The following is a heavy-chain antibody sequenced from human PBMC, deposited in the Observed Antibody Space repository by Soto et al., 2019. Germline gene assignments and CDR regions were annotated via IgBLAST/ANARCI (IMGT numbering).Heavy chain of an antibody. CDR2: IKSKTDGGTT. V-gene: IGHV3-15*01. CDR3: TTEASGDGGWAFDI. J-gene: IGHJ3*02. CDR1: GFTFSNAW. D-gene: IGHD4-17*01. Sequence: GGSLRLSCAASGFTFSNAWMSWVRQAPGKGLEWVGRIKSKTDGGTTDYAAPVKGRFTISRDDSKNTLYLQMNSLKTEDTAVYYCTTEASGDGGWAFDIWGQGTMVTVSS.